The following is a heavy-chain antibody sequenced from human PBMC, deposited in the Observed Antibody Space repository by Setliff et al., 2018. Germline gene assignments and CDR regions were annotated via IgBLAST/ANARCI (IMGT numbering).Heavy chain of an antibody. CDR3: LRTPKTPRGGYAFDI. J-gene: IGHJ3*02. CDR2: TRSKVESFTT. Sequence: GESLKISCTASGFTISDYYIDWVRQAPGKGLEWVGRTRSKVESFTTEYAASVRGRFTISRDNSKNSLYLQMNSLNTEDTAVYYCLRTPKTPRGGYAFDIWGQGTVVTVS. CDR1: GFTISDYY. V-gene: IGHV3-72*01. D-gene: IGHD3-10*01.